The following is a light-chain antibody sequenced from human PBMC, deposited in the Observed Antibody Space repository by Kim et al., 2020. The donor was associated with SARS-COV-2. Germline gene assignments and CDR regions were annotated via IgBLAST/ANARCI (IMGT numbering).Light chain of an antibody. V-gene: IGLV3-1*01. CDR2: EDS. Sequence: SYELTQPPSVSVSPGQTASITCSGDKLGHKYVCWYQQKPGQSPVVVIYEDSKRPSGIPERFSGSNSGNTATLTISGTQAMDEADYYCQAWDSSTGVFGGG. CDR3: QAWDSSTGV. CDR1: KLGHKY. J-gene: IGLJ3*02.